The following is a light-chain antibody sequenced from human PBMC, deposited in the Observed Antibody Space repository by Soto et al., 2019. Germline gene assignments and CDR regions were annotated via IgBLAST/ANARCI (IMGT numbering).Light chain of an antibody. CDR1: SSDVGGYNY. V-gene: IGLV2-8*01. J-gene: IGLJ1*01. CDR3: SSYAGSSNYV. CDR2: EVS. Sequence: SALTQPPSASGSPGQSVTISCTGTSSDVGGYNYVSWYQQHPGKAPKLMISEVSKRPSGVPDRFSGSKSGNTASLTVSGLQAEDEADYYCSSYAGSSNYVFGTGTKLTVL.